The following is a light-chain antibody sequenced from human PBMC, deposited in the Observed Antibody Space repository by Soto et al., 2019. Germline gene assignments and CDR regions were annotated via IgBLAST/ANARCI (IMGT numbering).Light chain of an antibody. J-gene: IGKJ1*01. CDR1: QSISSY. CDR2: AAS. CDR3: HQSYSAPWT. V-gene: IGKV1-39*01. Sequence: DIQVTQSPSSLSASVGDRVTITCRPSQSISSYLNWYRQKPGRAPNLLIYAASKLQSGVPSRFSGSGSGTDFTLTISSLQPGDFAIYYCHQSYSAPWTFGQGTKVDIK.